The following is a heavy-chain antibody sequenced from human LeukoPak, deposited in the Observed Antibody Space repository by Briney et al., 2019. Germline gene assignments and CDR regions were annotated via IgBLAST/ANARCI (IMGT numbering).Heavy chain of an antibody. J-gene: IGHJ2*01. Sequence: SETLSLTCTGSGGSISSYYWSWIRQPPGKGLEWIGYIYYSGSTNYNPSLKSRVTISVDTSKNQFSLKLSSVTAADTAVYYCARDYGSIVVRYFDLWGRGTLVTVSS. CDR3: ARDYGSIVVRYFDL. D-gene: IGHD3-22*01. CDR2: IYYSGST. V-gene: IGHV4-59*01. CDR1: GGSISSYY.